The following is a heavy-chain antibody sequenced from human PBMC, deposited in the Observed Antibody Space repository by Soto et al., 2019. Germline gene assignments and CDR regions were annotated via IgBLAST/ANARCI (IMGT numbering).Heavy chain of an antibody. V-gene: IGHV1-8*02. CDR1: GYTFISYG. Sequence: ASVKVSCKASGYTFISYGISWVRQAPGQGLEWMGWMNPNSGNTGYAQKFQGRVTMTRNTSISTAYMELSSLRSEDTAVYYCARVGTLIAAAGANYYYYYGMDVWGQGTTVTVSS. CDR3: ARVGTLIAAAGANYYYYYGMDV. D-gene: IGHD6-13*01. J-gene: IGHJ6*02. CDR2: MNPNSGNT.